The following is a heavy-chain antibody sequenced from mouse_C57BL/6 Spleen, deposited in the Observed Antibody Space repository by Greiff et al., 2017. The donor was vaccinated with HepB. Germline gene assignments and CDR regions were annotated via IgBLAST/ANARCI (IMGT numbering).Heavy chain of an antibody. CDR1: GFTFSSYA. D-gene: IGHD2-5*01. V-gene: IGHV5-4*01. CDR2: ISDGGSYT. J-gene: IGHJ2*01. Sequence: EVKVVESGGGLVKPGGSLKLSCAASGFTFSSYAMSWVRQTPEKRLEWVATISDGGSYTYYPDNVKGRFTISRDNAKNNLYLQMSHLKSEDTAMYYCARDYSNYGNYFDYWGQGTTLTVSS. CDR3: ARDYSNYGNYFDY.